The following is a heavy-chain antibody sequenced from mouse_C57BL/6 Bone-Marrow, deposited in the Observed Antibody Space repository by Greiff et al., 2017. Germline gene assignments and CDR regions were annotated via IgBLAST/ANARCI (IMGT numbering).Heavy chain of an antibody. J-gene: IGHJ2*01. CDR1: GYTFTSYW. CDR2: FDPNRGGT. CDR3: ARGSNYDY. V-gene: IGHV1-72*01. D-gene: IGHD2-5*01. Sequence: QVQLKQPGAELVKPGASVKLSCKASGYTFTSYWMHWVKQRPGRGLEWIGRFDPNRGGTKSNEKFKSKATLTVDKPSSTAYMQLSSLTSEDSAVYYCARGSNYDYWGQGTTLTVSS.